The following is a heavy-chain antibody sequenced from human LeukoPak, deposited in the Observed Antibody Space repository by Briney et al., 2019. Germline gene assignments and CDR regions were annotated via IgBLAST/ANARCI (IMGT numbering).Heavy chain of an antibody. D-gene: IGHD1-26*01. J-gene: IGHJ4*02. CDR3: ARRIDGLVGATFFDY. CDR1: GFTFRNCA. V-gene: IGHV3-23*01. Sequence: PGGSLRLSCAASGFTFRNCAMSWVRQAPGKGLEWVSGISGTGYNTYYADSVKGRFTISRDNSKNTLYLQMNSLGAEDTAVYYCARRIDGLVGATFFDYWGQGTLVTVSS. CDR2: ISGTGYNT.